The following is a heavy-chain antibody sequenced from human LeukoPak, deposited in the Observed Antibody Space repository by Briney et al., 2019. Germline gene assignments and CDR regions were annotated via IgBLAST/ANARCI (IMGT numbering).Heavy chain of an antibody. Sequence: PGGSLRLSCAASGFTFSGYSMNWVRQALGKGLERVSSISSSSSYIYYADSVKGRFTISRDDAKTALYLQMNSLRAEDTAVYNCARAAGYYSRTSCYTPQPGFDYWGQGTLVTVSS. CDR3: ARAAGYYSRTSCYTPQPGFDY. J-gene: IGHJ4*02. CDR2: ISSSSSYI. V-gene: IGHV3-21*01. D-gene: IGHD2-2*02. CDR1: GFTFSGYS.